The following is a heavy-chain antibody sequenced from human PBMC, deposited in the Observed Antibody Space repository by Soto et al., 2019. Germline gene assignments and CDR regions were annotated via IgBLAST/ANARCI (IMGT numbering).Heavy chain of an antibody. CDR1: GGTFSSYA. CDR2: IIPIFGTA. Sequence: ASVKVSCKASGGTFSSYAISWVRQAPGQGLEWMGGIIPIFGTANYAQKFQGRVTITADESTSTAYMELSSLRSEDTAVYYCARDPGPGGVGDYWGQGTLVTVSS. D-gene: IGHD2-8*02. CDR3: ARDPGPGGVGDY. V-gene: IGHV1-69*13. J-gene: IGHJ4*02.